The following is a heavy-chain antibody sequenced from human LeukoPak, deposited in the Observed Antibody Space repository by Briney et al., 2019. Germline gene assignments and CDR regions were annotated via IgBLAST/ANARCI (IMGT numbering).Heavy chain of an antibody. V-gene: IGHV4-34*01. CDR1: GGSFSGYY. CDR2: INHSGST. CDR3: ARGGSYYYGSGSYPNWFDP. J-gene: IGHJ5*02. Sequence: SETLSLTCAVYGGSFSGYYWSWIRQPPGKGLEWIGEINHSGSTNYNPSLKGRVTISVDTSKNQFSLKLSSVTAADTAVYYCARGGSYYYGSGSYPNWFDPWGQGTLVTVSS. D-gene: IGHD3-10*01.